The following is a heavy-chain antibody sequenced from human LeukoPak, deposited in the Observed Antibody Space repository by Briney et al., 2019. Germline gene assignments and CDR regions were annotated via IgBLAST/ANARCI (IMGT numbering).Heavy chain of an antibody. CDR1: GFTFSSAW. CDR3: ANIFGGNSHRSDY. CDR2: IKTKTDGGTT. V-gene: IGHV3-15*01. Sequence: GGSLRLSCAASGFTFSSAWMSWVRQAPGQGLEWLGRIKTKTDGGTTDYAAPVKGRFTISRDDSRDTLYLQMNSLKSDDTAVYYCANIFGGNSHRSDYWGQGTLVTVSS. J-gene: IGHJ4*02. D-gene: IGHD4-23*01.